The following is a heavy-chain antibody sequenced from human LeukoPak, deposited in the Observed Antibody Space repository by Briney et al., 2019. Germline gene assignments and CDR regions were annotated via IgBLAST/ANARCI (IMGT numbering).Heavy chain of an antibody. CDR1: GFTFSSFA. CDR3: AKVVEQQLVRGGIGY. CDR2: ISETGGTT. J-gene: IGHJ4*02. Sequence: PGGSLRLSCAASGFTFSSFAMSWVRQAPGKGLEWVSGISETGGTTWHADSVKGRLTISRDNSKNTLYLQMNTLRAEDTAVYYCAKVVEQQLVRGGIGYWGQGTLVTVSS. V-gene: IGHV3-23*01. D-gene: IGHD6-13*01.